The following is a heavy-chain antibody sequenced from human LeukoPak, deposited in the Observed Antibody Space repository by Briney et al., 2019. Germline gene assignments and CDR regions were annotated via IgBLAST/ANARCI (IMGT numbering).Heavy chain of an antibody. D-gene: IGHD5-18*01. J-gene: IGHJ4*02. CDR2: LKNDGSGT. CDR1: GFTFSRYG. Sequence: PGGSLRLSCRTSGFTFSRYGMHWVRQAPGKGLVWVSRLKNDGSGTTYADSVKGRFTISRDNAKNTLYLQMNSLRAEDTAIYYCARGDSAIFYWGQGTLVTVSS. CDR3: ARGDSAIFY. V-gene: IGHV3-74*01.